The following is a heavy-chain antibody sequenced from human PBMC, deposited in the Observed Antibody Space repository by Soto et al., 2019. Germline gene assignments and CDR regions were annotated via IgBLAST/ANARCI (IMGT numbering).Heavy chain of an antibody. Sequence: ATLGTATGTLPLTCTLSGFSLPSPVMYASWIRQPPGKALEWLAPIKRDDDAKYYSTSLKTRLTISKDTRKNQVVMTMANFDPDDTATYNYARSIRGPRRCTAMD. D-gene: IGHD4-17*01. J-gene: IGHJ6*01. CDR3: ARSIRGPRRCTAMD. CDR1: GFSLPSPVMY. CDR2: IKRDDDAK. V-gene: IGHV2-70*13.